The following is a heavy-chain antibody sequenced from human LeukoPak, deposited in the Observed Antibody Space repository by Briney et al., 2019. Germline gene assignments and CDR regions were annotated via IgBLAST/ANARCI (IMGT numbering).Heavy chain of an antibody. D-gene: IGHD5-12*01. V-gene: IGHV3-7*01. J-gene: IGHJ4*02. CDR2: INQGGSVK. Sequence: GGSLRLSCAASGFTFRSYWMSWVRQAPGKGLEWVANINQGGSVKYYVDSVTGRFTISRDDAKNSLYVQMNSLRDEDTAVYYCARVGYSGWNLEYWGQGTLVTVSS. CDR3: ARVGYSGWNLEY. CDR1: GFTFRSYW.